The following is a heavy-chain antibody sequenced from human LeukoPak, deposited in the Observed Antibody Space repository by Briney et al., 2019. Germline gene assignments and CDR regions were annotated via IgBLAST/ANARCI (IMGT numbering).Heavy chain of an antibody. Sequence: ASVKVSCKASGYTFTGYYMHWVRQAPGQGLEWMGWINPNSGGTNYAQKFQGRVTMTRDTSISTAYMELSRLRSGDTAVYYCARVTGYVIEDYFDYWGQGTLVTVSS. D-gene: IGHD3-22*01. CDR3: ARVTGYVIEDYFDY. CDR2: INPNSGGT. V-gene: IGHV1-2*02. CDR1: GYTFTGYY. J-gene: IGHJ4*02.